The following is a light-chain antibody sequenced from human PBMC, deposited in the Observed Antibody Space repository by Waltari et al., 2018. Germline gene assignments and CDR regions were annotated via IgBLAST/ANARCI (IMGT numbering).Light chain of an antibody. J-gene: IGLJ3*02. CDR3: AAWDDSLRGV. CDR2: SNN. Sequence: QSVLTQPPSASGTPGQRVTISCSGSSPNIGSNTVNWYQQLPATAPKLLIYSNNPRPSGVPDRFSGSKSGTSASLAISGLQSEDEADYYCAAWDDSLRGVFGGGTKLTVL. V-gene: IGLV1-44*01. CDR1: SPNIGSNT.